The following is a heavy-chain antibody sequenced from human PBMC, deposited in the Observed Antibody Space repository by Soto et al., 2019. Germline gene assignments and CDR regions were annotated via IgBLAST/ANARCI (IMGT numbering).Heavy chain of an antibody. V-gene: IGHV3-23*01. Sequence: GGSLRLSCAASGFTFSSYAMSWVRQAPGRGLEWVSAISGSGGSTYYADSVKGRFTISRDNSKNTLYLQMNSLRAEDTAVYYCAKSLRYFYGMDVWGQGTTVTVSS. CDR1: GFTFSSYA. D-gene: IGHD3-9*01. CDR3: AKSLRYFYGMDV. CDR2: ISGSGGST. J-gene: IGHJ6*02.